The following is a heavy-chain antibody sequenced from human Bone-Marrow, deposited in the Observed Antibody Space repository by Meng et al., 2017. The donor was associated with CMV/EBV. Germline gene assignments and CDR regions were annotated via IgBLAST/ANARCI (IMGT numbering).Heavy chain of an antibody. CDR1: GYTFTSYG. CDR2: ISAYNGNT. D-gene: IGHD1-1*01. Sequence: ASVKVSCKASGYTFTSYGISWVRQAPGQGLEWMGWISAYNGNTNYAQKLQGRGTMTTDTSTSTAYMELSRLRSEDTAVYYCARDQVAAQLELAYYGKDVWGQGTTVTVSS. J-gene: IGHJ6*02. CDR3: ARDQVAAQLELAYYGKDV. V-gene: IGHV1-18*01.